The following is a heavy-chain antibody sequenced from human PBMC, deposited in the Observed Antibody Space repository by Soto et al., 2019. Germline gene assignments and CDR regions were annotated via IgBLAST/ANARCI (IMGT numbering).Heavy chain of an antibody. Sequence: QVQLQGSGPGLVKPSQTLSLACAVSGGSISRGGYYWSWIRQHPGKGLEWIGYIYYDGSTYYNPSLKSRVTLSSDTSKNQFSLKLSSVTAADTALYYCGRDMGSYGIDSWGQGTLVTVSS. CDR3: GRDMGSYGIDS. D-gene: IGHD3-10*01. V-gene: IGHV4-31*11. CDR2: IYYDGST. J-gene: IGHJ4*02. CDR1: GGSISRGGYY.